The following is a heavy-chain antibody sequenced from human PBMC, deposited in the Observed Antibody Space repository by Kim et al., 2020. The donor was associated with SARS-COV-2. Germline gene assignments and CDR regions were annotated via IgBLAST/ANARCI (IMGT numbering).Heavy chain of an antibody. J-gene: IGHJ4*02. V-gene: IGHV4-39*01. CDR3: ARHGSGSYHRFDC. CDR1: GGSISSSSYY. D-gene: IGHD3-10*01. Sequence: SETLSLTCTVSGGSISSSSYYWGWIRQPPGKGLEWIGSIYYSGSTYYNPSLKSRVTISVDTSKNQFSLKLSSVTAADTAVYYCARHGSGSYHRFDCWGQGTLVTVSS. CDR2: IYYSGST.